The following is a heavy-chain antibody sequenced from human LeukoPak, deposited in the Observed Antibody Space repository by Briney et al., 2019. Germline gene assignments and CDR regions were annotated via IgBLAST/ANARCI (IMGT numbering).Heavy chain of an antibody. CDR3: ARENTNYDFWSGYYNRSDYYYYYYMDV. CDR1: GYTFTSYD. V-gene: IGHV1-8*03. J-gene: IGHJ6*03. D-gene: IGHD3-3*01. Sequence: GESLKVSCKASGYTFTSYDINWVRQATGQGLEWMGWMHPNSGNTGYAQKFQGRVTITRNTSISTAYMELSSLRSEDTAVYYCARENTNYDFWSGYYNRSDYYYYYYMDVWGKGTTVTVFS. CDR2: MHPNSGNT.